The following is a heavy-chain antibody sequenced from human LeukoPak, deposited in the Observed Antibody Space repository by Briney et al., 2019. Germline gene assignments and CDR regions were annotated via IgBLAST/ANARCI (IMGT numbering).Heavy chain of an antibody. D-gene: IGHD1-1*01. CDR2: IYSGGST. CDR1: GFTVSSNY. V-gene: IGHV3-53*01. CDR3: ARAPGTIEYRDAFDI. J-gene: IGHJ3*02. Sequence: PGGSLRLSCAASGFTVSSNYMSWVRPGPGKGLEWVSVIYSGGSTYYADYVKGRFTISRDNSKNTLYLQMNSLRAEDTAVYYCARAPGTIEYRDAFDIWGQGTMVTVSS.